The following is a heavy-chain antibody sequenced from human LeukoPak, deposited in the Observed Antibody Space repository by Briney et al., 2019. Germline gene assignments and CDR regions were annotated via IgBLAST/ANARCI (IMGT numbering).Heavy chain of an antibody. J-gene: IGHJ4*02. D-gene: IGHD1-26*01. Sequence: GGSLRLSCAASGFTFSTHTMSWVRQAPGKGLEWVSAVCGGSDCTYYADSVKGRFAISRENSKNTVFLQMSSLRAEDTAVYFCAKPLRPSTSYFDYWGQGTLVTVSS. V-gene: IGHV3-23*01. CDR2: VCGGSDCT. CDR3: AKPLRPSTSYFDY. CDR1: GFTFSTHT.